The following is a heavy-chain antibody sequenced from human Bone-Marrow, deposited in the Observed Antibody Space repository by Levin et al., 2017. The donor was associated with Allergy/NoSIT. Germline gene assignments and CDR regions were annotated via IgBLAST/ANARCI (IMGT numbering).Heavy chain of an antibody. D-gene: IGHD4-17*01. V-gene: IGHV4-31*03. CDR3: ASGRDDYGEYYFDY. Sequence: SQTLSLTCTVSGGSIRSGGYYWRWIRQHPGKGLEWIGYIYYSGRTYYNPSLKSRVTISVDTSKNQFSLKLSSVTAADTAVYSCASGRDDYGEYYFDYWGQGTLVTVSS. J-gene: IGHJ4*02. CDR2: IYYSGRT. CDR1: GGSIRSGGYY.